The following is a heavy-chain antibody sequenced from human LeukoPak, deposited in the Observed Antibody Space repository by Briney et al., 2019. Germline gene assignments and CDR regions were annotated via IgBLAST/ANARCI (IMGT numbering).Heavy chain of an antibody. CDR2: ISAHHGNT. V-gene: IGHV1-18*04. J-gene: IGHJ4*02. CDR3: ARSAVADTLSAYYFEY. Sequence: ASVKVSCKASGYTFINNDISWVRQAPAQGLEWMGWISAHHGNTHSVQKFQGRVTMTTDTSTNTAYMELRSLRSDDTAVYYCARSAVADTLSAYYFEYWGQGTLVTVSS. D-gene: IGHD6-19*01. CDR1: GYTFINND.